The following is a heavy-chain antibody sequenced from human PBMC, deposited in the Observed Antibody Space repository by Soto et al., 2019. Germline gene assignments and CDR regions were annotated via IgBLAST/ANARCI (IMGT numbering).Heavy chain of an antibody. CDR2: ISGSGGST. CDR3: AKGISVEGGSYPKGPYYYYYGMDV. V-gene: IGHV3-23*01. D-gene: IGHD3-16*01. CDR1: GFTFSSYA. J-gene: IGHJ6*02. Sequence: GGSLRLSCAASGFTFSSYAMSWVRQAPGKGLEWVSAISGSGGSTYYADSVKGRFTISRDNSKNTLYLQMNSLRAEDTAVYYCAKGISVEGGSYPKGPYYYYYGMDVWGQGTTVTVSS.